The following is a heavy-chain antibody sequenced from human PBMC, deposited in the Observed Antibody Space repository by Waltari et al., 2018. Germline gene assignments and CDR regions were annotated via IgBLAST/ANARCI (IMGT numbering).Heavy chain of an antibody. Sequence: EVQLLESGGALLPPGGSLRLSCAASGFTFSRYALSWVPQTPGEGLGGVSAVSGAADYTYYADSVKGRFTVSRDNSKNTLYLQMNSLRGDDTAVYYCARQLGSCSDGTCFFDHWGQGTLVTVSS. D-gene: IGHD2-15*01. CDR1: GFTFSRYA. CDR2: VSGAADYT. CDR3: ARQLGSCSDGTCFFDH. J-gene: IGHJ4*02. V-gene: IGHV3-23*01.